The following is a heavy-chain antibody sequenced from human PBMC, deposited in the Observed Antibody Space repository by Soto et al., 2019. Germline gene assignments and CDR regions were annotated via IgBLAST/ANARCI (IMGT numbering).Heavy chain of an antibody. CDR2: SIPIFCTA. V-gene: IGHV1-69*13. J-gene: IGHJ4*02. D-gene: IGHD6-6*01. Sequence: SVKVSSNGSGGALSSYAISCVLRAPGQVLDWXGGSIPIFCTANHAQKFHCRVTITAAESTSTAYMELSSLRSEEKAVYYCARGSVAARQYYFDYWGQGTLVTVSS. CDR1: GGALSSYA. CDR3: ARGSVAARQYYFDY.